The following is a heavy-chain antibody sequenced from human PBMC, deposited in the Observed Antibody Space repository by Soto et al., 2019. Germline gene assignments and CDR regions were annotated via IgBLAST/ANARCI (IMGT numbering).Heavy chain of an antibody. CDR2: IDHAGST. Sequence: QVQLQQWGAGLLKPSETLSLTCGVNGGSFSGYYWTWIRQSPRKGLEWIGEIDHAGSTDYNPSLKSRLTISVDTAERQFSLILTSLTAADTGVYFCARGSGVPLDYWGQGILVTVSS. CDR1: GGSFSGYY. D-gene: IGHD3-10*01. V-gene: IGHV4-34*01. J-gene: IGHJ4*02. CDR3: ARGSGVPLDY.